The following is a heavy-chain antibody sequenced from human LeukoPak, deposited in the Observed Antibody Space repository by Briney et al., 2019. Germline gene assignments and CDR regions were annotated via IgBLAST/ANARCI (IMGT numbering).Heavy chain of an antibody. CDR1: GFTFSRFS. CDR2: ISSSSSYI. D-gene: IGHD3-10*01. J-gene: IGHJ6*02. Sequence: PGGSLRLSCAASGFTFSRFSMNWVRQAPGKGLEWVSSISSSSSYIYYADSVKGRFTISRDNAKNSLYLQMNSLRAEDTAVYYCARDRLLWFGELFYHGMDVWGQGTTVTVSS. CDR3: ARDRLLWFGELFYHGMDV. V-gene: IGHV3-21*01.